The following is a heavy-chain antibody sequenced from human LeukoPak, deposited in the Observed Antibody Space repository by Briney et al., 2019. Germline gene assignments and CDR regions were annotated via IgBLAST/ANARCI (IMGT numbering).Heavy chain of an antibody. CDR2: IYYSGST. D-gene: IGHD1-26*01. J-gene: IGHJ4*02. V-gene: IGHV4-59*01. CDR1: GGSISTYY. Sequence: SETLSLTCTVSGGSISTYYWSWIRHPPGKGLEWIGYIYYSGSTNFNPSLKSRVTISVDTSKNQFSLKLTSVTAADTAVYYCARDSGVLGANFDYWGQGTLVTVSS. CDR3: ARDSGVLGANFDY.